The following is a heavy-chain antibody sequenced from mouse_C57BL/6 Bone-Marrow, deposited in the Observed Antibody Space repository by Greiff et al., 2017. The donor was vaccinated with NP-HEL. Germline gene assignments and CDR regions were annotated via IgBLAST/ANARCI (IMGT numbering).Heavy chain of an antibody. CDR2: INPNNGGT. D-gene: IGHD1-1*02. CDR1: GYTFTDYY. J-gene: IGHJ2*01. Sequence: EVQLQQSGPELVKPGASVKISCKASGYTFTDYYMNWVKQSHGKSLEWIGDINPNNGGTSYNQKFKGKATLTVDKSSSTAYMELRSLTSEDSAVYDCARGSLYYFDYWGQGTTLTVSS. CDR3: ARGSLYYFDY. V-gene: IGHV1-26*01.